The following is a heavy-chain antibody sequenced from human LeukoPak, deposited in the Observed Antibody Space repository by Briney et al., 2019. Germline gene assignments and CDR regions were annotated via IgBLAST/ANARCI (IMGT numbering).Heavy chain of an antibody. CDR1: GYSFTSHY. J-gene: IGHJ4*02. CDR2: INPSGSST. V-gene: IGHV1-46*01. D-gene: IGHD1-26*01. CDR3: ARVGPSGSYRNSNFDY. Sequence: ASVKVSCKASGYSFTSHYMHWVRQAPGQGLEWMGLINPSGSSTLYAQKLQGRVTMTTDTSTSTAYIELRSLRSDDTAVYYCARVGPSGSYRNSNFDYWGQGTLVTVSS.